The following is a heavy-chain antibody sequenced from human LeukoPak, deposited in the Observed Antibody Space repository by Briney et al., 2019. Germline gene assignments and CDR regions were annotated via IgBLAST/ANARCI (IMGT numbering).Heavy chain of an antibody. J-gene: IGHJ4*02. V-gene: IGHV1-46*01. CDR3: ATPLYSSGCPDY. D-gene: IGHD6-19*01. CDR1: GYTFTSYY. Sequence: ASVKVSCKASGYTFTSYYMHWVRQAPGQGLEWTGIINPNGGSTSYAQKFQGRVTMTRDTSTSTVYMDLSSLRSEDTAVYYCATPLYSSGCPDYWGQGTLVTVSS. CDR2: INPNGGST.